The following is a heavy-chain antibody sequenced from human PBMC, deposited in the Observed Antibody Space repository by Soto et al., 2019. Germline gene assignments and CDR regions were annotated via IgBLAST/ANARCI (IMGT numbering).Heavy chain of an antibody. CDR1: GGTFSSHA. CDR3: VSGGLRFLEWPQRYYYGMDI. V-gene: IGHV1-69*06. CDR2: IIPIFGTV. Sequence: SSVKVSCKAAGGTFSSHAISWVCQALGQGLEWMGGIIPIFGTVNFAQKFQGRVTITADKSTSTPYMELMSRRSEDTSEYYCVSGGLRFLEWPQRYYYGMDIWSQGTSVTVSS. D-gene: IGHD3-3*01. J-gene: IGHJ6*02.